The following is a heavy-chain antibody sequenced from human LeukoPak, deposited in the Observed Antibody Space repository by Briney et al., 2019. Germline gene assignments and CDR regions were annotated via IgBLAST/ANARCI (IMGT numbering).Heavy chain of an antibody. CDR3: ARVGDGYNVNWFDP. J-gene: IGHJ5*02. Sequence: SETLSLTCTVSGGSISSHYWSWIWQPPGKGLEWIGYIYYSGSTNYNPSLKSRVTISVDTSKNQFSLKLSSVTAADTAVYYCARVGDGYNVNWFDPWGQGTLVTVSS. CDR2: IYYSGST. V-gene: IGHV4-59*11. D-gene: IGHD5-24*01. CDR1: GGSISSHY.